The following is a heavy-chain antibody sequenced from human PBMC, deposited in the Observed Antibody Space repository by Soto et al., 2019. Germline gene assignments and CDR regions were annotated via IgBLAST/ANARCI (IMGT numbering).Heavy chain of an antibody. CDR3: ATAAYTGPRPTYFDY. CDR2: FDPEDGET. CDR1: GYTLTELS. D-gene: IGHD3-16*01. V-gene: IGHV1-24*01. Sequence: ASVKVSCKVSGYTLTELSMHWVRQAPGKGLEWMGGFDPEDGETIYAQKFQGRVTMTEDTSTDTAYMELSSLRSEDTAVYYCATAAYTGPRPTYFDYWGQGTLVTVSS. J-gene: IGHJ4*02.